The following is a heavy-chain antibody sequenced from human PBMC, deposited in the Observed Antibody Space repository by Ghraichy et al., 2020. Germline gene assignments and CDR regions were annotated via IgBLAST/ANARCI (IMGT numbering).Heavy chain of an antibody. Sequence: GESLNISCAASGFRFSSYGMNWGRQAPGKGLEWVAFIRYDGSNKYYGDSVKGRFTVSRDNSKNTVYLEMNSLRVEDTAMYYCAKPTGRGPNDAFDIWGQGTMVTVSS. D-gene: IGHD3-9*01. CDR2: IRYDGSNK. CDR1: GFRFSSYG. CDR3: AKPTGRGPNDAFDI. J-gene: IGHJ3*02. V-gene: IGHV3-30*02.